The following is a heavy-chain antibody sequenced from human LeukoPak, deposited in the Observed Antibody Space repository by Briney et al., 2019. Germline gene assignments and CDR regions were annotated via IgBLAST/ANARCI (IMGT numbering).Heavy chain of an antibody. J-gene: IGHJ4*02. CDR3: ARVVVVVATVDY. Sequence: SETLSLTCAVYGGSFSGYYWSWIRQPPGKGLEWIGEINHSGSTNYNPSLKSRVTISVDTSKNQFSLKLSSVTAADTAVYYCARVVVVVATVDYWGQGTLVTVSS. CDR1: GGSFSGYY. V-gene: IGHV4-34*01. D-gene: IGHD2-15*01. CDR2: INHSGST.